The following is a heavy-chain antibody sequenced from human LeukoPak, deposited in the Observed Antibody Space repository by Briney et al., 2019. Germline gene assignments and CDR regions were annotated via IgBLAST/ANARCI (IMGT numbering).Heavy chain of an antibody. CDR3: AKVLPQSGSYYGFNY. CDR1: GFTFSTYA. Sequence: GGSLRLSCAASGFTFSTYAMSWVRQAPGRGLEWVSGISGSGVSTYYADSVKGRFTISRDNSKNTVFLQMNSLRAEDTAVYYCAKVLPQSGSYYGFNYWGQGTLVTVYS. CDR2: ISGSGVST. D-gene: IGHD1-26*01. V-gene: IGHV3-23*01. J-gene: IGHJ4*02.